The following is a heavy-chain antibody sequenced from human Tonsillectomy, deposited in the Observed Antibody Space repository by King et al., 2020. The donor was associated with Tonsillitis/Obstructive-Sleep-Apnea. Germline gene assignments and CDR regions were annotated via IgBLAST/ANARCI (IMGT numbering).Heavy chain of an antibody. CDR3: ARTLYYYDSSYYYLLPGDAFDI. CDR1: GYSFTSYW. V-gene: IGHV5-51*01. D-gene: IGHD3-22*01. Sequence: VQLVESGAEVKKPGESLKISCKGSGYSFTSYWIGWVRQMPGKGLEWMGIIYPGDSESRYSPSFQGQVTISADKSISTAYLQGSSLKASDTAMYYCARTLYYYDSSYYYLLPGDAFDIWGQGTMVTVSS. J-gene: IGHJ3*02. CDR2: IYPGDSES.